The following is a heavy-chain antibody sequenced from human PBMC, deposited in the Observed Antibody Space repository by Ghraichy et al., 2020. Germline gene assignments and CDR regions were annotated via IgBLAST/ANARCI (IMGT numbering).Heavy chain of an antibody. V-gene: IGHV3-23*01. CDR1: GFTFSSYA. CDR2: ISGSGGST. CDR3: AKSPRLWLVRLGLDY. J-gene: IGHJ4*02. Sequence: GGSLRLSCAASGFTFSSYAIICVRQAPGKGLEWVSAISGSGGSTYYADSVKGRFTISKDNSKNTLYLQMNSLRAEDTAVYYCAKSPRLWLVRLGLDYWGQGTLVTVSS. D-gene: IGHD3-16*01.